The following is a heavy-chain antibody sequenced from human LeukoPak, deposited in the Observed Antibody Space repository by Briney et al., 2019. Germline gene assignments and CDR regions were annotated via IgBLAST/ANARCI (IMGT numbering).Heavy chain of an antibody. V-gene: IGHV3-64D*09. Sequence: GGSLRLSCSASGFTFSTYAMYWVRQAPGKGLEYVSGIISNGGSSYYADSVKGRFTISRDNSKNTLYLQMNSLRAEDTSVYYCVKITSVTGGDCWGQGTRLTVSS. CDR1: GFTFSTYA. CDR3: VKITSVTGGDC. CDR2: IISNGGSS. D-gene: IGHD1-1*01. J-gene: IGHJ4*02.